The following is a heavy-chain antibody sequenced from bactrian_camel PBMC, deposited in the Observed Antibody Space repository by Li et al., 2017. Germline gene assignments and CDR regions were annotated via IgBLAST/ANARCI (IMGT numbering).Heavy chain of an antibody. D-gene: IGHD3*01. CDR2: IRRSGGET. CDR3: VRSSGSYSMDY. V-gene: IGHV3S60*01. J-gene: IGHJ4*01. Sequence: HVQLVESGGGLVQPGGSLRLSCVVSGSTYGNCVGWFRQAPGKEREGIAAIRRSGGETWYAGSVKGRFTISQDSARNTVYLQLNSLKSEDTAVYYCVRSSGSYSMDYWGQGTQVTVS. CDR1: GSTYGNC.